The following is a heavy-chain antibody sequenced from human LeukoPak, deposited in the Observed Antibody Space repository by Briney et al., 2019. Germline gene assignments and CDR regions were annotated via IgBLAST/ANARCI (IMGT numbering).Heavy chain of an antibody. CDR1: GYTFTGYY. CDR3: ARGGGRYCDSVSCYSAYYFDY. Sequence: ASVKVSCKASGYTFTGYYMHWVRQAPGQGLEWMGWINTDTGNPTYAQGFTGRFVLSLDTSVSTAYLQISSLKAEDTAVYYCARGGGRYCDSVSCYSAYYFDYWGQGTLVTVSS. CDR2: INTDTGNP. V-gene: IGHV7-4-1*02. D-gene: IGHD2-2*01. J-gene: IGHJ4*02.